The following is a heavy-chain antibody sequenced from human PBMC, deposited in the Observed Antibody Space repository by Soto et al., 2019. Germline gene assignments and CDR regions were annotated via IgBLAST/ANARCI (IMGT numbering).Heavy chain of an antibody. CDR2: IYRDDSK. CDR3: AHTPAYDISTGYYPFDY. D-gene: IGHD3-9*01. V-gene: IGHV2-5*02. J-gene: IGHJ4*02. Sequence: GTTLATPTLSLMATSTLFGITRSTSGIAVAWIRRPAGKALEWLALIYRDDSKRNSPSLKTRLNITKDTSKNQVVLTLTNVDPVDTATYYCAHTPAYDISTGYYPFDYWGQGSLVTVSS. CDR1: GITRSTSGIA.